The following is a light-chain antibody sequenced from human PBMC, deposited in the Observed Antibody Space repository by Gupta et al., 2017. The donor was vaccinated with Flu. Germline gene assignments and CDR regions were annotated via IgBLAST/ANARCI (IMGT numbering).Light chain of an antibody. CDR3: QQYYSYPYS. CDR2: RAS. Sequence: DIQMTQSPSTLSASVGDRVTITCRASQTLSGWLAWYQQKPGKAPNLLIYRASSLESGVPSRFSGSGSGTEFILTISSLQPDDSASYYCQQYYSYPYSFGQGTKLGSN. J-gene: IGKJ2*03. CDR1: QTLSGW. V-gene: IGKV1-5*03.